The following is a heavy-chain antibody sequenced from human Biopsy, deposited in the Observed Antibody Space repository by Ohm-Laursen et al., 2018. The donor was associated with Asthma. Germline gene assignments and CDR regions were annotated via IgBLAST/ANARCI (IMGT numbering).Heavy chain of an antibody. Sequence: GTLSLTCTVYGGYLTGYYWSWIRQPPGKGLEWIGYISYSVEYSGSTNYNPSLKSRVTISVDTSKNQFSLRLNSVTAADTAVYYCARGPNYHGSGRAPIGMDVWGQGTTVTVSS. J-gene: IGHJ6*02. V-gene: IGHV4-59*01. CDR3: ARGPNYHGSGRAPIGMDV. CDR2: ISYSVEYSGST. D-gene: IGHD3-10*01. CDR1: GGYLTGYY.